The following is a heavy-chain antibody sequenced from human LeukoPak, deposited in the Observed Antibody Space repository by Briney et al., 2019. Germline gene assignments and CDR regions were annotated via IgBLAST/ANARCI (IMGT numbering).Heavy chain of an antibody. Sequence: SETLPLTCTVSGGSINTYYWSWIRQPPGKGLEWIGYIYYSGSTNYNPSLKSRVTISVDTSKNQFSLKLSSVTAADTAVYYCARHHSKFWNYGMDVWGQGTTVTVSS. D-gene: IGHD3-3*01. V-gene: IGHV4-59*08. J-gene: IGHJ6*02. CDR2: IYYSGST. CDR1: GGSINTYY. CDR3: ARHHSKFWNYGMDV.